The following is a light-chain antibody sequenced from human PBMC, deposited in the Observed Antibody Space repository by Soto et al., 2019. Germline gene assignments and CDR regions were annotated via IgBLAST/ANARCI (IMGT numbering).Light chain of an antibody. CDR1: QSISSY. V-gene: IGKV1-39*01. CDR3: QQSYSTLCT. J-gene: IGKJ1*01. CDR2: AAS. Sequence: DIQKPQAPPFLYAPVGDRVTITCRASQSISSYLNWYQQKPGKAPKLLIYAASSLQSGVPSRFSGSGSGTDFTLTISSLQPEDFATYYCQQSYSTLCTFGQGTKVDIK.